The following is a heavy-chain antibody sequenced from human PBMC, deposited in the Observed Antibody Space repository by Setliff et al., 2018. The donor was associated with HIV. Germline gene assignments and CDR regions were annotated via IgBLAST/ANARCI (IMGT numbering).Heavy chain of an antibody. CDR1: GFTFRNAW. V-gene: IGHV3-15*06. J-gene: IGHJ5*02. CDR2: SKSKSDGGAV. Sequence: GGSLRLSCAASGFTFRNAWMCWVRQAPGKGLEWVGRSKSKSDGGAVHYAAPVKGRFTISRDDSKNTLYLQMNSLRVEDTAVYYCAKDLLASFGEPYPPTANWFDPWGQGTLVTVSS. D-gene: IGHD3-10*01. CDR3: AKDLLASFGEPYPPTANWFDP.